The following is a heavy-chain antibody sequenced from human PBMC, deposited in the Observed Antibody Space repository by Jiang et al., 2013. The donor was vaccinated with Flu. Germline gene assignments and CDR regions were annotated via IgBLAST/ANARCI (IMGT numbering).Heavy chain of an antibody. Sequence: QMPGKGLEWMGSSILVTLIPDTARPSQGQVTISADKSISTAYLQWSSLKASDTAMYYCAIPPVPATAIPTPDYWGQGTLVTVSS. D-gene: IGHD2-2*02. CDR3: AIPPVPATAIPTPDY. CDR2: SILVTLIP. J-gene: IGHJ4*02. V-gene: IGHV5-51*01.